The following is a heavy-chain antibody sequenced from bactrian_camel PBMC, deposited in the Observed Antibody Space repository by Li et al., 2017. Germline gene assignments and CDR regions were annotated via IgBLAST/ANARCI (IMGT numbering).Heavy chain of an antibody. V-gene: IGHV3S1*01. CDR1: GFTFSRFF. D-gene: IGHD1*01. J-gene: IGHJ7*01. CDR2: LPPGTPST. Sequence: QLVESGGGSVQAGGSLKLSCTASGFTFSRFFMNWVRQAPGKGLEWISALPPGTPSTDVAASGKGRFTISRDNAKNTLYLQLNSLTTDDTGMYYCAAGDEPAYRTAGGRCFDNYLGMDYWGEGTQVTVS.